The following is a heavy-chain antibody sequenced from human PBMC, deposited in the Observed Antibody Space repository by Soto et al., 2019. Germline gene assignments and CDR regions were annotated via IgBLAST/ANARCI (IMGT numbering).Heavy chain of an antibody. Sequence: LRLSCAASGFTFSDHYMDWVRQAPGKGLEWVGRTRNKANSYTTEYAASVKGRFTISRDDSKNSLYLQMNSLKTEDTAVYYCASRAVSGYYSNWYLDLWGRGTMVTVYS. CDR1: GFTFSDHY. J-gene: IGHJ2*01. V-gene: IGHV3-72*01. D-gene: IGHD3-22*01. CDR2: TRNKANSYTT. CDR3: ASRAVSGYYSNWYLDL.